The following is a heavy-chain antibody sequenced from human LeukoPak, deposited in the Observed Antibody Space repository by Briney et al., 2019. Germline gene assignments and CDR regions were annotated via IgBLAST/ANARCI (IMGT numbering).Heavy chain of an antibody. Sequence: GGSLRLSCATSGFTFSSFSMNWVRQAPGKGLEWVPYISSVSTIVYYAASVEGRFTISRDNAKNTLYLQMNSLRDEDTAVYYCARDLHSGAYTFDYWGQGTLVTVSS. J-gene: IGHJ4*02. CDR1: GFTFSSFS. CDR2: ISSVSTIV. CDR3: ARDLHSGAYTFDY. D-gene: IGHD1-26*01. V-gene: IGHV3-48*02.